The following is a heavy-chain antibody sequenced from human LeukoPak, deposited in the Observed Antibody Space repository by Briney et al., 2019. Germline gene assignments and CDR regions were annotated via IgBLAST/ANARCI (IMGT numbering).Heavy chain of an antibody. V-gene: IGHV4-4*02. CDR3: ARRKVVVITARNSNFDY. D-gene: IGHD3-22*01. CDR2: IYHSGST. Sequence: SETLSLTCAVSGGSISGSNWWSWVRQPPGKGLEWIGEIYHSGSTNYNPSLKSRVTISVDKSKNQFSLKLSSVTAADTAVYYCARRKVVVITARNSNFDYWGQGTLVTVSS. CDR1: GGSISGSNW. J-gene: IGHJ4*02.